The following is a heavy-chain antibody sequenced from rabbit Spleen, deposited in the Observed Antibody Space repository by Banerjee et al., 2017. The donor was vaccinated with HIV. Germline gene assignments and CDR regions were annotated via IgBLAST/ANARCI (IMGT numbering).Heavy chain of an antibody. V-gene: IGHV1S45*01. CDR3: ARNYVNAFDP. CDR2: IYAGSSGST. D-gene: IGHD1-1*01. Sequence: EQLVESGGGLVQPGGSLKLSCKASGFDFSNYGVTWVRQAPGKGLEWIGCIYAGSSGSTYYASWAKGRFTISKTSSTTVTLQMTSLTAADTATYFCARNYVNAFDPWGQGTLVTVS. CDR1: GFDFSNYG. J-gene: IGHJ2*01.